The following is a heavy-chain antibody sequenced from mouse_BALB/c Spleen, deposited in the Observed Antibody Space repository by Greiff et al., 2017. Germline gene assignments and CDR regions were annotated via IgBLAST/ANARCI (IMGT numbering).Heavy chain of an antibody. D-gene: IGHD1-1*01. CDR2: ISDGGSYT. V-gene: IGHV5-4*02. CDR3: ARSPITTVVEGFAY. Sequence: EVNVVESGGGLVKPGGSLKLSCAATGFTFSDYYMYWVRQTPEKRLEWVATISDGGSYTYYPDSVKGRFTISRDNAKNNLYLQMSSLKSEDTAMYYCARSPITTVVEGFAYWGQGTLVTVSA. CDR1: GFTFSDYY. J-gene: IGHJ3*01.